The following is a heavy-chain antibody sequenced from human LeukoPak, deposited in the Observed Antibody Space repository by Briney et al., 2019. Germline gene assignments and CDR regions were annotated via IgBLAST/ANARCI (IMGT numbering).Heavy chain of an antibody. Sequence: GGSLRLSCAASGFTFSSYAMHWVRQAPGKGLEWVAVISYDGSNKYYADSVKGRFTISRDNSRNTLYLQMNSLRAEDTAVYYCARSPVVAGQIDYWGQGTLVTVSS. D-gene: IGHD6-19*01. CDR3: ARSPVVAGQIDY. V-gene: IGHV3-30-3*01. CDR2: ISYDGSNK. J-gene: IGHJ4*02. CDR1: GFTFSSYA.